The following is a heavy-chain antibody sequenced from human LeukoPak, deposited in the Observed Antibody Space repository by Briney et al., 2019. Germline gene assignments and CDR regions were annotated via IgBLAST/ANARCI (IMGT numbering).Heavy chain of an antibody. Sequence: PSETLSLTCAVSGYSISSGYYWGWIRQPPGKGLEWIGSIYHSGSTYYNPSLKSRVTISVDTSKNQFSLKLSSVTAADTAVYYCAREGSRDSSGYSLPDAFDIWGQGTMVTVSS. D-gene: IGHD3-22*01. CDR3: AREGSRDSSGYSLPDAFDI. V-gene: IGHV4-38-2*02. CDR1: GYSISSGYY. J-gene: IGHJ3*02. CDR2: IYHSGST.